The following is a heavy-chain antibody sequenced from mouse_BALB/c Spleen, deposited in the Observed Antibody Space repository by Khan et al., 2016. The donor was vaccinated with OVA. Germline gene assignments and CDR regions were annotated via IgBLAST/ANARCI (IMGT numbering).Heavy chain of an antibody. J-gene: IGHJ3*01. Sequence: QVQLQQSGAELARPGASVKLSCKASGYTFTDYYINWVKQRTGQGLEWIGEISPGSGDTYYNEKFKGKATLTADKSSSTVYMQLSSLTAEASAVYFCARRNYFGYTFASWGQETLVTVSA. CDR1: GYTFTDYY. CDR3: ARRNYFGYTFAS. V-gene: IGHV1-77*01. CDR2: ISPGSGDT. D-gene: IGHD1-2*01.